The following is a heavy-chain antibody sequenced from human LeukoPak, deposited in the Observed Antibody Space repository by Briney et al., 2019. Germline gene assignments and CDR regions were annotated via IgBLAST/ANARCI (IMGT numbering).Heavy chain of an antibody. J-gene: IGHJ3*02. Sequence: GGSLRLSCAASGFTFSSYSMNWVRQAAGKGLEGVSSISSSSSYIYYADSVKGRFTISRDNAKNSLYLQMNSLRAEDTAVYYCARESSPEDAFDIWGQGTMVTVSS. V-gene: IGHV3-21*01. CDR2: ISSSSSYI. CDR1: GFTFSSYS. CDR3: ARESSPEDAFDI.